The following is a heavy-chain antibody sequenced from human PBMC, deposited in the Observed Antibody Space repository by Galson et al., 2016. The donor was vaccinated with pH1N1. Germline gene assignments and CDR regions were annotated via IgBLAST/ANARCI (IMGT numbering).Heavy chain of an antibody. CDR3: VRAIGAKSAY. CDR2: IKQDGTEK. Sequence: SLRLSCAASGFSFSSYWMSWVRQAPGKGLEWVANIKQDGTEKYYVASVKGRFNISRDNAKNSLYLQMNSLRVEDTAVYYCVRAIGAKSAYWGQGTLVTVSS. J-gene: IGHJ4*02. V-gene: IGHV3-7*04. CDR1: GFSFSSYW. D-gene: IGHD4/OR15-4a*01.